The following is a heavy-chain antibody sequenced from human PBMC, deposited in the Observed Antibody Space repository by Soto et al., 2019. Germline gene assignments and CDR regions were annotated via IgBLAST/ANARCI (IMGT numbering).Heavy chain of an antibody. Sequence: EVQLLESGGGLVQPGGSLRLSCAASGFTFSSYDMSWVRQAPGKGLEWVSAISGSGGRTYYADSVKGRFTISRDNSKNTLYRQMISLRAEDTAVYYCAKGRYQLLSYDAFDIWGQGTMVTVSS. V-gene: IGHV3-23*01. CDR3: AKGRYQLLSYDAFDI. D-gene: IGHD2-2*01. CDR1: GFTFSSYD. CDR2: ISGSGGRT. J-gene: IGHJ3*02.